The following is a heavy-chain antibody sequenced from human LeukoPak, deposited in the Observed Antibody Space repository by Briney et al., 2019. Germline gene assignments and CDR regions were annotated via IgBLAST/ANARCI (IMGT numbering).Heavy chain of an antibody. V-gene: IGHV5-51*01. Sequence: ESLKISCKGSGYSFTSYWIGWVRQMPGKGLEWMGIIYPGDSDTRYSPSFQGQVTISADKSISTAYLQWSSLKASDTAMYYCARQYYDLRRMDAFDIWGQGTMVTVSS. D-gene: IGHD3-3*01. CDR1: GYSFTSYW. CDR2: IYPGDSDT. J-gene: IGHJ3*02. CDR3: ARQYYDLRRMDAFDI.